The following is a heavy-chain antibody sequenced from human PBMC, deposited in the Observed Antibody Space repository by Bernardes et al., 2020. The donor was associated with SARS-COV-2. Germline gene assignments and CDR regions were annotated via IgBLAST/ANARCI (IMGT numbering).Heavy chain of an antibody. V-gene: IGHV1-2*04. CDR2: INPNSCGT. J-gene: IGHJ6*02. CDR3: ASAGGNDRLDYYGMDV. CDR1: GYNFPGYY. Sequence: ASVKVSCQASGYNFPGYYMHWVRQPPGQGLAWMGWINPNSCGTNYPQKLQGWVTIPRETPLRTAYMELSRLRSDDTAVYDCASAGGNDRLDYYGMDVWRQGTTVTVSS. D-gene: IGHD3-16*02.